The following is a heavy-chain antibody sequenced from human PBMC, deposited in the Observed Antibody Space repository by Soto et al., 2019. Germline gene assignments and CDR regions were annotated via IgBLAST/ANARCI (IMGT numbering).Heavy chain of an antibody. D-gene: IGHD3-16*01. V-gene: IGHV3-11*01. J-gene: IGHJ5*01. Sequence: QVQLVDSGGKLVKSGGSLRLSCAASGFIFSDYYMTWIRQAPGKGLEWVSHISTSGITISYADSVKGRFTISRDNANHSVYLQMDSLRADDTAVYYCARGNRGFGFWFDSWGQGTPVTVSS. CDR2: ISTSGITI. CDR1: GFIFSDYY. CDR3: ARGNRGFGFWFDS.